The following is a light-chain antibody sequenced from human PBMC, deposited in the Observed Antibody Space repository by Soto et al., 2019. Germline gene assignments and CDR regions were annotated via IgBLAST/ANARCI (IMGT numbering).Light chain of an antibody. J-gene: IGLJ2*01. V-gene: IGLV2-14*01. CDR3: SSYTSSTTLEVV. CDR2: DVS. CDR1: SSDVGGYNY. Sequence: QSALTQPAFVSGSPGQSITISCTGTSSDVGGYNYVSWYQQHPGKAPKLMIYDVSNRPSGVSNRFSGSKSGNTASLTISGLQAEDEADYYCSSYTSSTTLEVVFGGGTKLTVL.